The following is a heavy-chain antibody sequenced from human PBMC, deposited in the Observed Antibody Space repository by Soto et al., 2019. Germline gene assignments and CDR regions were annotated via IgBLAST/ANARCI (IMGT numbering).Heavy chain of an antibody. CDR3: ARGDSSGYYYPSYYFDY. J-gene: IGHJ4*02. CDR2: INPSGGST. CDR1: GYTFTSYY. V-gene: IGHV1-46*01. Sequence: GASVKVSCKASGYTFTSYYMHWARQAPGQGLEWMGIINPSGGSTSYAQKFQGRVTMTRDTSTRTVYMELRSLRSEDTAVYYCARGDSSGYYYPSYYFDYWGQGTLVTVSS. D-gene: IGHD3-22*01.